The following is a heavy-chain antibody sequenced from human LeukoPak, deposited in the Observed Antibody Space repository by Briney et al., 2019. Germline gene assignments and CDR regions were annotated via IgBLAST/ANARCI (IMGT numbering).Heavy chain of an antibody. CDR2: MYRGGST. J-gene: IGHJ4*02. Sequence: PSETLSLTCTVSGGSISSGSYYWGWIRQPPGKSLEWIGSMYRGGSTYYNPSLQSRLTISLDTSKNQFSLKLSSVTAADTALYYCVMTTVVTNDPYFDYWGRGTLVTVAS. CDR3: VMTTVVTNDPYFDY. D-gene: IGHD4-23*01. CDR1: GGSISSGSYY. V-gene: IGHV4-39*07.